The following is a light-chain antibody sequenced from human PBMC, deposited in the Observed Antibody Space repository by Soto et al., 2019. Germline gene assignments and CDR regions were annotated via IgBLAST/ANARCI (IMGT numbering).Light chain of an antibody. J-gene: IGLJ3*02. CDR1: NSDVGAYNY. CDR2: DVY. CDR3: CSYADSTTVV. V-gene: IGLV2-11*01. Sequence: QSALTQPHSVSGSPGQSVAISCTGTNSDVGAYNYVSWYQHHPGNAPKLIIHDVYKRPSGVPDRFSASKSGNTASLTISGLQIEDEADYYCCSYADSTTVVFGGGTKLTVL.